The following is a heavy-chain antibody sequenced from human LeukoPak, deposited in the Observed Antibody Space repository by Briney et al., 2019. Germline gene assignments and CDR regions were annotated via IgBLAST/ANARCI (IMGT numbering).Heavy chain of an antibody. Sequence: PSETLSLTRAVSGYSISSSYYWGWIRQPPGKGLEWIGSIYHSGSTYYNPSLKSRVTISVDTSKNQFSLRLSSVTAADTAVYYCARGVAVAANWFDPWGQGTLVTVSS. CDR1: GYSISSSYY. D-gene: IGHD6-19*01. CDR2: IYHSGST. CDR3: ARGVAVAANWFDP. V-gene: IGHV4-38-2*01. J-gene: IGHJ5*02.